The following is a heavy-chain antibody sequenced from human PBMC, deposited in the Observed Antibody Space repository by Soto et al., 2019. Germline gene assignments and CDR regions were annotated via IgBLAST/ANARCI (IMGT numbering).Heavy chain of an antibody. J-gene: IGHJ4*02. CDR1: GFTFSSYW. D-gene: IGHD4-4*01. CDR3: ARDFPETTVNQTAQVD. Sequence: GWSLRPSCAASGFTFSSYWMSWVRESPVKGLEWVANIKQDGSEKYYVDSVKGRFTISRDNAKNSLYLQMNSLRAEDTAVYYCARDFPETTVNQTAQVDRGPGTRVTLVS. V-gene: IGHV3-7*01. CDR2: IKQDGSEK.